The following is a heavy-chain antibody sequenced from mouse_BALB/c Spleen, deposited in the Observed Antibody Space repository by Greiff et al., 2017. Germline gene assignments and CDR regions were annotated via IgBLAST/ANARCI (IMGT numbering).Heavy chain of an antibody. CDR1: GFNITDSY. CDR2: IDPANDNT. J-gene: IGHJ1*01. CDR3: ARRDYGNYWYFDV. V-gene: IGHV14-3*02. D-gene: IGHD2-1*01. Sequence: VQLQQSGAELVKPGASVKLSCTASGFNITDSYMHWVKQRPEQGLEWIGRIDPANDNTKYDPKFQGKATITAATSSNTAYLQLSSLTSEDTAVDYCARRDYGNYWYFDVWGAGTMVTVSS.